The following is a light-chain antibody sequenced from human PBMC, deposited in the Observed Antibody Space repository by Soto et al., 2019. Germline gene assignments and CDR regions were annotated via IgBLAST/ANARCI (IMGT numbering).Light chain of an antibody. CDR3: QQYNSYPLT. V-gene: IGKV1-39*01. Sequence: DIQMTQSPSSLSASVGARLTITCRASQGISTYLNWYQQKPGKAPKLLIYAASTLQSGVPSRFSGSGSETDFTLTISSLQPEDFASYSCQQYNSYPLTFGGGNKVDIK. J-gene: IGKJ4*01. CDR2: AAS. CDR1: QGISTY.